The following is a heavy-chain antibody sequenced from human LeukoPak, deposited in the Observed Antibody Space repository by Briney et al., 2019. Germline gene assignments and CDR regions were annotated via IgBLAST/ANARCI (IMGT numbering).Heavy chain of an antibody. D-gene: IGHD3-16*01. V-gene: IGHV3-30*18. CDR2: ISYDGSDN. J-gene: IGHJ4*02. CDR1: GVTFSHHG. CDR3: AKDYEVTAGAGLDS. Sequence: GGSLRLSCADTGVTFSHHGMHWVRQAPGKGLEWVAAISYDGSDNYYADSVKGRFTMSRDNSKNSVYLQMNSLRAEDTAVEYCAKDYEVTAGAGLDSWGQGSLVTVSS.